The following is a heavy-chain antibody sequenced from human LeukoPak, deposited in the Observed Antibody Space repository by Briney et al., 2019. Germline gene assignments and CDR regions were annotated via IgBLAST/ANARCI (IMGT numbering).Heavy chain of an antibody. D-gene: IGHD3-22*01. J-gene: IGHJ4*02. Sequence: GGSLRLSCAASGFTFSSYGMHWVRQAPGKGLEWVAVIWYDGSKKYYADSVKGRFTISRDNSKNTLYLQMNSLRAEDTAVYYCAKEHYYDSSGLDYWGQGTLVTVSS. CDR2: IWYDGSKK. CDR1: GFTFSSYG. V-gene: IGHV3-30*02. CDR3: AKEHYYDSSGLDY.